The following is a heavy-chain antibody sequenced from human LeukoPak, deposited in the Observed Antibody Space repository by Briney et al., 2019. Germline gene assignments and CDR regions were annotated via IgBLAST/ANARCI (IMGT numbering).Heavy chain of an antibody. J-gene: IGHJ4*02. CDR3: TKRVKYGGTWDHFAD. Sequence: GGSLRLSCAASGFTFDNYRMSWARQAPGKGLEWVSTVNADGGNTYHADSVKGRFTISRDNSKSTLILQMNSLRVEDTALYYCTKRVKYGGTWDHFADWGQGTLVTVSS. CDR1: GFTFDNYR. D-gene: IGHD1-26*01. CDR2: VNADGGNT. V-gene: IGHV3-23*01.